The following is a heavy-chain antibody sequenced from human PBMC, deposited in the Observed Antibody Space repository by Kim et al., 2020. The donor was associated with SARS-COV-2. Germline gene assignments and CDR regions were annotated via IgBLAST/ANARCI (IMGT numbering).Heavy chain of an antibody. J-gene: IGHJ4*02. CDR2: INHSGST. V-gene: IGHV4-34*01. Sequence: SETLSLTCAVYGGSFSGYYWSWIRQPPGKGLEWIGEINHSGSTNYNPSLKSRVTISLDTSKNQFSLKLSSVTAADTAVYYCARGPPYGDSDDYWGQGTLVTVSS. CDR3: ARGPPYGDSDDY. CDR1: GGSFSGYY. D-gene: IGHD4-17*01.